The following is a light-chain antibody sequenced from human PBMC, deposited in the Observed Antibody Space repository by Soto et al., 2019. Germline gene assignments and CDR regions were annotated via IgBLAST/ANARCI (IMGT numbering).Light chain of an antibody. CDR3: QQFYTTPRT. V-gene: IGKV4-1*01. J-gene: IGKJ2*01. CDR1: RNLLYNDKNY. CDR2: WAS. Sequence: DIVMTQAPDSLAASLGAIVTINCKSSRNLLYNDKNYVAWYQQRPGQAPKLLIYWASTRESEVPVRISGSGSVTDFRLTICDLQAADAAVYYCQQFYTTPRTFGQGTRVEI.